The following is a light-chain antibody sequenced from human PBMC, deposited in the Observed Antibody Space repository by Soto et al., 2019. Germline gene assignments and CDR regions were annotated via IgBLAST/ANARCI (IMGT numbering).Light chain of an antibody. V-gene: IGLV2-11*01. Sequence: QSALSQPLSASGSPGQSVTISCTGNSSDVGGYNYVSWYQQHPGKAPKLMIYDVSKRPSGVPDRFSGSKSGNTASLTISVLQSEDEADYYCCSFAGNYIYVFGTGTKVTV. CDR3: CSFAGNYIYV. CDR2: DVS. J-gene: IGLJ1*01. CDR1: SSDVGGYNY.